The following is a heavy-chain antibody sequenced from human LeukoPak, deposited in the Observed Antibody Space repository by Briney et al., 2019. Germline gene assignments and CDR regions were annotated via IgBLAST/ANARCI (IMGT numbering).Heavy chain of an antibody. CDR3: ARDRTYYYGSGRADAFDI. J-gene: IGHJ3*02. V-gene: IGHV4-39*07. D-gene: IGHD3-10*01. Sequence: PSETLSLTCTVSGGSISSSSDYWGWIRQAPGKGLEWIGSIYYHENTYYNSSLKSRVTISVDTSKNQFSLKLSSVTAADTAVYYCARDRTYYYGSGRADAFDIWGQGTMVTVSS. CDR1: GGSISSSSDY. CDR2: IYYHENT.